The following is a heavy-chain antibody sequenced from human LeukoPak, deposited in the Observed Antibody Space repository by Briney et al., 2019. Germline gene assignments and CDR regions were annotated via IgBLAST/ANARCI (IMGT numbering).Heavy chain of an antibody. V-gene: IGHV4-39*07. Sequence: SETLSLTCSVSGGSISSTTYYWGWIRQPPGKGLEWIGSISYSGSTYYNPSLKSRVTISLDMSNNQFSLKLSSVTAADTAVYYCARAPIVVVSTPSFDTWGQGILVTVSS. J-gene: IGHJ4*02. CDR3: ARAPIVVVSTPSFDT. D-gene: IGHD3-22*01. CDR2: ISYSGST. CDR1: GGSISSTTYY.